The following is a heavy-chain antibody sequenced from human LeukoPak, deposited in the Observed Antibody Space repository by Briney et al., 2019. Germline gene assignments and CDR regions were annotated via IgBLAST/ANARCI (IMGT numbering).Heavy chain of an antibody. V-gene: IGHV3-64*01. CDR2: INSNGDDT. CDR1: GFTFCHYS. J-gene: IGHJ4*02. CDR3: AKRTAQAITAFGVAVAGCFDH. D-gene: IGHD6-19*01. Sequence: GGSLRLSCAASGFTFCHYSMHWVRQAPGKGLEYVSAINSNGDDTYYVNSVKGRFTISRDNSKNTLYLQMGSLRAEDMAVYYCAKRTAQAITAFGVAVAGCFDHWGQGTLVTVSS.